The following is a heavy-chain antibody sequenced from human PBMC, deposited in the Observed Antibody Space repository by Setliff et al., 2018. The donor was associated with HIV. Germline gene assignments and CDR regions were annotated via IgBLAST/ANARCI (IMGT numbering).Heavy chain of an antibody. CDR2: IYFSGSV. CDR1: GDSITSDNFF. D-gene: IGHD3-10*01. J-gene: IGHJ2*01. CDR3: ARSARFFYASGSRRYFDL. Sequence: SETLSLTCTVSGDSITSDNFFWTWIRQNPGKGLEWIGYIYFSGSVTSNPSLKSPLSISIDTSKNQFYLNLRSVTAADTAVYYCARSARFFYASGSRRYFDLWGRGTLVTVSS. V-gene: IGHV4-31*01.